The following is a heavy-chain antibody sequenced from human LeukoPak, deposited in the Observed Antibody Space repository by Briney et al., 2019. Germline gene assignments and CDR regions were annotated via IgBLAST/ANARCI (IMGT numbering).Heavy chain of an antibody. D-gene: IGHD3-22*01. CDR3: ARGDSDYYDTRGYAFEY. J-gene: IGHJ4*02. CDR2: ITGNSAYT. V-gene: IGHV3-21*01. CDR1: GFIFTSFS. Sequence: GGSLRLSCAGSGFIFTSFSMNWVRQAPGKGLEWVSSITGNSAYTHYADSVRGRFTTSRDNSKNSLYLQLNNLRVEDTALYYCARGDSDYYDTRGYAFEYWGQGTLVAVSS.